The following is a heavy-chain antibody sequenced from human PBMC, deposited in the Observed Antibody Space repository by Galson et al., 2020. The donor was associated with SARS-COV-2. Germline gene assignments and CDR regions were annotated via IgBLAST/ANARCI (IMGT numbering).Heavy chain of an antibody. CDR2: ISAYNGNT. Sequence: GESLKIYCKASGYTFTSYGISWVRQAPGQGLEWMGWISAYNGNTNYAQKLQGRVTMTTDTSTSTAYMELRSLRSDDTAVYYCARDFFPYGGSGQWYYYYGMDVWGQGTTVTVSS. CDR1: GYTFTSYG. D-gene: IGHD5-12*01. CDR3: ARDFFPYGGSGQWYYYYGMDV. J-gene: IGHJ6*02. V-gene: IGHV1-18*04.